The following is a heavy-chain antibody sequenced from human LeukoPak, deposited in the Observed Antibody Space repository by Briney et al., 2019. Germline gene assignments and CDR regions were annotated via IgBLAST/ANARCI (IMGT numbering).Heavy chain of an antibody. Sequence: SETLSLTCTVSGGSLSSGSYYWSWIRQPAGKGLEWIGRIYTSGSTNYNPSLKSRVTISVDTSKNQFSLKLSSVTAADTAVYYCARVLSSIAARFDGSDPWGQGTLVTVSS. D-gene: IGHD6-6*01. V-gene: IGHV4-61*02. CDR1: GGSLSSGSYY. CDR3: ARVLSSIAARFDGSDP. J-gene: IGHJ5*02. CDR2: IYTSGST.